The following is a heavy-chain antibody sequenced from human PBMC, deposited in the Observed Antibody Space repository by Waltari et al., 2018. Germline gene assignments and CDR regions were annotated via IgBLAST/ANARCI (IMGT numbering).Heavy chain of an antibody. Sequence: QVQLVQSGAEVKKPGSSVKVSCKASGGTFSSYAISWVRQAPGPGLEWMGGIIPIFGTANYAQKFQGRVTITADESTSTAYMELSSLRSEDTAVYYCARDPGYYGAEYYYYYGMDVWGQGTTVTVSS. CDR2: IIPIFGTA. J-gene: IGHJ6*02. CDR1: GGTFSSYA. CDR3: ARDPGYYGAEYYYYYGMDV. V-gene: IGHV1-69*01. D-gene: IGHD4-17*01.